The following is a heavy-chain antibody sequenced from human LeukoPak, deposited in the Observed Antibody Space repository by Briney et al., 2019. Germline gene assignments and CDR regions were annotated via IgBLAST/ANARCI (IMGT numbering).Heavy chain of an antibody. CDR1: GGSLSSYY. J-gene: IGHJ4*02. CDR2: IYTSGST. Sequence: SETLSLTCTVSGGSLSSYYWSWIRQPAGKGLEWIGRIYTSGSTNYNPSLKSRVTMSVDTSKNQFSLKLSSVTAADTAVYYCARDLFRGYSSSRMAPSGSFDYWGQGTLVTVSS. CDR3: ARDLFRGYSSSRMAPSGSFDY. D-gene: IGHD6-13*01. V-gene: IGHV4-4*07.